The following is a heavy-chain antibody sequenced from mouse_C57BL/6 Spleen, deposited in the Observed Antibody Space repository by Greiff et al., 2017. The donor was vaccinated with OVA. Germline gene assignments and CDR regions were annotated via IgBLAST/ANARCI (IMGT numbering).Heavy chain of an antibody. J-gene: IGHJ1*03. D-gene: IGHD1-1*01. V-gene: IGHV1-69*01. Sequence: QVQLQQPGAELVMPGASVKLSCKASGYTFTSYWMHWVKQRPGQGLEWIGEIDPSDSYTNYNQKFKGKSTLTVDKSSSTAYMQLSSLTSEDSAVYYCARNYGSSYWYFDVWGTGTTVTVYS. CDR3: ARNYGSSYWYFDV. CDR1: GYTFTSYW. CDR2: IDPSDSYT.